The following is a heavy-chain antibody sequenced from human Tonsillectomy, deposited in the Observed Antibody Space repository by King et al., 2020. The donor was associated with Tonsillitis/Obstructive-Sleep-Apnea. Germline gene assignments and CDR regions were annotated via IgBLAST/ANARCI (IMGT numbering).Heavy chain of an antibody. CDR2: ISGYNGNT. CDR3: ARDRRDFWSGYYDYHHMDV. Sequence: VQLVESGAEVKKPGASVKVSCKASGYTFTSYGISWVRQAPGQGLEWMGWISGYNGNTNHAQKFKGRVTMTTDTSTSTAYMEMRSLRSDDTAVYYCARDRRDFWSGYYDYHHMDVWGKGTTVTVSS. CDR1: GYTFTSYG. J-gene: IGHJ6*03. D-gene: IGHD3-3*01. V-gene: IGHV1-18*01.